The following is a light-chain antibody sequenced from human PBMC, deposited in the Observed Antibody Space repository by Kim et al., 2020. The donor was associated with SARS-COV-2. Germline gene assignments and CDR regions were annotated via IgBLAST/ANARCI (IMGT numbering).Light chain of an antibody. J-gene: IGLJ2*01. V-gene: IGLV3-1*01. CDR2: QDT. CDR1: KLGDKY. Sequence: SVSPGQTASITCSGDKLGDKYACWYQQKPGQSPVLVIHQDTKRPSGIPERFSGSNSGNTATLTISGTQTMDEAAYYCQTWDSTTVVFGGGTQLTVL. CDR3: QTWDSTTVV.